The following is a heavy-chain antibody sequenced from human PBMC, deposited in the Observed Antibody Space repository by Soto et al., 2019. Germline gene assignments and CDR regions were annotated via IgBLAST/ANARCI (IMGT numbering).Heavy chain of an antibody. Sequence: TLSLTCTVSGGSISSYYWSWIRQPPGKGLEWIGYIYYSGSTNSNPSLKSRVTISVDTSKNQFSLKLSSVTAADTAVYYCARXXKLGYSGYDKLDYSGQGTLVTVSS. V-gene: IGHV4-59*01. D-gene: IGHD5-12*01. CDR2: IYYSGST. J-gene: IGHJ4*02. CDR1: GGSISSYY. CDR3: ARXXKLGYSGYDKLDY.